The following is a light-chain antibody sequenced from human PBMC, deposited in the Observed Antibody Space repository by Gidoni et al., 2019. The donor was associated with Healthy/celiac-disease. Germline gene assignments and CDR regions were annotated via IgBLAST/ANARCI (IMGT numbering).Light chain of an antibody. J-gene: IGKJ2*01. CDR1: QGISSY. CDR3: QQLNSYFYT. V-gene: IGKV1-9*01. Sequence: DIQLTQSPSFLSASVGDRVTITCRASQGISSYLAWYQQKPGKAPKLLIYAASTLQSGVPSRFSSSGSGTEFTLTISSLQPEDFATYYCQQLNSYFYTFGQGTKLEIK. CDR2: AAS.